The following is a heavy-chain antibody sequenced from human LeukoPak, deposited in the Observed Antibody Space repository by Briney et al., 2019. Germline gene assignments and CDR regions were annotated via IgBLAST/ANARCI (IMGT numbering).Heavy chain of an antibody. J-gene: IGHJ5*02. CDR2: ISSSGSTI. D-gene: IGHD3-10*01. Sequence: PGGSLRLSCAASGFTFSDYYMSWIRQAPGKGLEWVSYISSSGSTIYYADSVKGRFTISRDNAKNSLYLKMNSLRAEDTAVYYCARRALRITMVRGVIENWFDPWGQGTLVTVSS. V-gene: IGHV3-11*01. CDR1: GFTFSDYY. CDR3: ARRALRITMVRGVIENWFDP.